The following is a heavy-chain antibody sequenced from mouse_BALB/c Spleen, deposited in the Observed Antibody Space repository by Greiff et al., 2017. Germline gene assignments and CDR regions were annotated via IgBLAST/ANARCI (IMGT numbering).Heavy chain of an antibody. Sequence: VQLQQSGAELARPGASVKLSCKASGYTFTSYWMQWVKQRPGQGLEWIGAIYPGDGDTRYTQKFKGKATLTADKSSSTAYMQLSSLASEDSAVYYCARYRYGYDGVYAMDYWGQGTSVTVSS. CDR3: ARYRYGYDGVYAMDY. CDR1: GYTFTSYW. V-gene: IGHV1-87*01. CDR2: IYPGDGDT. J-gene: IGHJ4*01. D-gene: IGHD2-2*01.